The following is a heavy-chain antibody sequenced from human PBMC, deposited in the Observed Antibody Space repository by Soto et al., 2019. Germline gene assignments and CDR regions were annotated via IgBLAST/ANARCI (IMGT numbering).Heavy chain of an antibody. Sequence: ASVKVSSKASGYTITRHCMHWVRQAPGQGLEWMGVINPIGDSTIYQEKFQGSVTMTRDTSTSTVYMELSSLSSDDTAVYYCARDNSYHSGGAKGWYFDLWGRGTLGTVSS. CDR1: GYTITRHC. J-gene: IGHJ2*01. D-gene: IGHD3-22*01. CDR2: INPIGDST. V-gene: IGHV1-46*01. CDR3: ARDNSYHSGGAKGWYFDL.